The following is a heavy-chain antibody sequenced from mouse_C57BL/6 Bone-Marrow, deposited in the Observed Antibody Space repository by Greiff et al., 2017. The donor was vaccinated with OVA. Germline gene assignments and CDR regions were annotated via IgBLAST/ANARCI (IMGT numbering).Heavy chain of an antibody. CDR1: GYAFSSYW. D-gene: IGHD1-1*01. Sequence: QVQLKQSGAELVKPGASVKISCKASGYAFSSYWMNWVKQRPGKGLEWIGHIYPGDGDTNYNGKFKGKATLTADKSSSTAYMQLSSLTSEDSAVYFCARFYGSSYENAMDYWGQGTSVTVSS. J-gene: IGHJ4*01. CDR2: IYPGDGDT. CDR3: ARFYGSSYENAMDY. V-gene: IGHV1-80*01.